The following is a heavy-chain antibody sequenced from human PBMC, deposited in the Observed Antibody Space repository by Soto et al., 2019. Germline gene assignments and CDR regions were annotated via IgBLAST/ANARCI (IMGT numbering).Heavy chain of an antibody. CDR1: CYA. CDR3: ARGPGGPDGPGDY. V-gene: IGHV1-3*01. J-gene: IGHJ4*02. Sequence: CYAMQWVRQAPGQRLEWMGWINAGNGNTKYSQKFQGRVTITRDTPASTANMELSSLRSEDTAVYYCARGPGGPDGPGDYWGQGTLVTASS. D-gene: IGHD2-15*01. CDR2: INAGNGNT.